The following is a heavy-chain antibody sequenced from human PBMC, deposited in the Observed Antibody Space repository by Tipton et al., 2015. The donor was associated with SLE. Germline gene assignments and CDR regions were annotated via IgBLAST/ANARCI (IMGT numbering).Heavy chain of an antibody. D-gene: IGHD6-13*01. V-gene: IGHV3-30*04. J-gene: IGHJ4*02. Sequence: RSLRLSCAASGFTFSSYAMHWVRQAPGKGLEWVAVISYDGSNKYYADSVKGRFTISRDNSKNTLYLQMNSLRAEDTAVYYCARGSSWFEGGFDYWGQGTLVTVSS. CDR2: ISYDGSNK. CDR1: GFTFSSYA. CDR3: ARGSSWFEGGFDY.